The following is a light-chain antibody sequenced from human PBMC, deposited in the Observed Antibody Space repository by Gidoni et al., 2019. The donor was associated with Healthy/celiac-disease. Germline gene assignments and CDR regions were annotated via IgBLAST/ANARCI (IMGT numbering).Light chain of an antibody. CDR3: QQYNNWPPWT. CDR2: GAS. Sequence: EIVMTQSPATLSVSPGQRATLSCRASQSVSSNLALYQQKPGQAPRLLIYGASTRATGIPARFSGSGSATEFTLTISSLQSEDFAVYYCQQYNNWPPWTFGQGTKVEIK. V-gene: IGKV3-15*01. CDR1: QSVSSN. J-gene: IGKJ1*01.